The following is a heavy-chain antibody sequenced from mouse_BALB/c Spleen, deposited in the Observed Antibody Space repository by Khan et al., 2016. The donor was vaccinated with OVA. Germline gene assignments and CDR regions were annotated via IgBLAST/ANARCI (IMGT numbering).Heavy chain of an antibody. CDR3: ARKNGSDFDY. CDR1: GYSFTGYF. V-gene: IGHV1-20*02. J-gene: IGHJ2*01. D-gene: IGHD1-1*01. Sequence: DVQLQESGPELVKPGASVKISCKASGYSFTGYFMNWVMQSHGKSLEWIGRINPHIGETLYNQKFKGKATLTVDESSRTAHMELRSLASEDSAVYYCARKNGSDFDYWGQGTTLPVSS. CDR2: INPHIGET.